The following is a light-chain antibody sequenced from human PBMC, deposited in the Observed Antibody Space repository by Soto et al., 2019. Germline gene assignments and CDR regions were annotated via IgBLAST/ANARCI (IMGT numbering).Light chain of an antibody. Sequence: EIVLTQSPGTLSLSPGERVTLSCRASQSVSGIYLAWYQQKPGQAPRLLISGASTRATGVPARFGGSGSGTVFTLTISSLQSEDFAVYYCQQYNDWPGGTFGQGTKLDIK. CDR2: GAS. CDR3: QQYNDWPGGT. V-gene: IGKV3-15*01. J-gene: IGKJ2*01. CDR1: QSVSGIY.